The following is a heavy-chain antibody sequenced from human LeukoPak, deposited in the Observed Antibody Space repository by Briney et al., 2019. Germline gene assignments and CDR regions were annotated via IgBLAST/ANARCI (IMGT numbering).Heavy chain of an antibody. CDR3: ARGRSCRGGSCSSADPLDY. CDR1: GGSISSGGYS. V-gene: IGHV4-30-2*01. J-gene: IGHJ4*02. D-gene: IGHD2-15*01. CDR2: IYHSGST. Sequence: PSETLSLTCAVSGGSISSGGYSWSWIRQPPGKGLEWIGYIYHSGSTYYNPSLKSRVTISVDRSKNQFYLKLSSVTAADTAVYYCARGRSCRGGSCSSADPLDYWGQGTLVTVSS.